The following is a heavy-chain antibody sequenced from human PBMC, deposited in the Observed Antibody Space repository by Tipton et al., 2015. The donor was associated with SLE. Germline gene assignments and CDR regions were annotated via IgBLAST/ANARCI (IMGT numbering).Heavy chain of an antibody. CDR2: ISAYNGNT. J-gene: IGHJ3*01. V-gene: IGHV1-18*01. Sequence: QVQLVQSGAEVKKPGASVKVSCKASGYTFISYGISWVRQAPGQGLEWMGWISAYNGNTNYAQKLQGRVTMTTDTSTSTAYMELRSLRSDDTAVYYCARLMLRVGGVIVKDAFELWGQGTMVTVSS. D-gene: IGHD3-16*02. CDR3: ARLMLRVGGVIVKDAFEL. CDR1: GYTFISYG.